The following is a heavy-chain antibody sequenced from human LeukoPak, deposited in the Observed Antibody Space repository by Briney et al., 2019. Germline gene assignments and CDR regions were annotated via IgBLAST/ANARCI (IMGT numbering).Heavy chain of an antibody. CDR1: GFNFYKYD. CDR3: AKGGWLDD. D-gene: IGHD6-19*01. V-gene: IGHV3-23*01. J-gene: IGHJ4*02. CDR2: ITGRSDKT. Sequence: PGGSLRLSCAASGFNFYKYDMTWARQAPGKGLEWVSTITGRSDKTYYTDSVKGRFVTSRDNSKDTLYLQMNSLRAEDTALYYCAKGGWLDDLGQGALVTVSS.